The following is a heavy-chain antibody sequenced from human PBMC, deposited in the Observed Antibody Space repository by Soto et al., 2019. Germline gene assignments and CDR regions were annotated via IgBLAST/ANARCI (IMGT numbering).Heavy chain of an antibody. Sequence: GASVKVSCKASGGTFSSYAISWVRQAPGQGLEWMGGIIPIFGTANYAQKFQGRVTITADESTSTAYMELSSLRSEDTAVYYCARDGLRHMKRPFYFDYWGQGTLVTVSS. CDR1: GGTFSSYA. D-gene: IGHD2-21*01. J-gene: IGHJ4*02. CDR2: IIPIFGTA. CDR3: ARDGLRHMKRPFYFDY. V-gene: IGHV1-69*13.